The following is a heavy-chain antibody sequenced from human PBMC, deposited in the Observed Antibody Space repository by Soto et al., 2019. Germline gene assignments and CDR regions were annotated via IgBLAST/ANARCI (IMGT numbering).Heavy chain of an antibody. D-gene: IGHD2-15*01. Sequence: ASVKVSCKASGYTFTGYYMHWVRQAPGQGLEWMGWINPNNSDTNYAQKFQGRVTLTRDTSISTGYMQLSSLRSGDTAVFYCVRARWHLHYIMQVWGQGTTDNVSS. V-gene: IGHV1-2*02. CDR3: VRARWHLHYIMQV. CDR2: INPNNSDT. CDR1: GYTFTGYY. J-gene: IGHJ6*02.